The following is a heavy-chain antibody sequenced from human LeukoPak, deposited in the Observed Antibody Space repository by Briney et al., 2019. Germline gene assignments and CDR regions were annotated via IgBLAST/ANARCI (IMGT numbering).Heavy chain of an antibody. J-gene: IGHJ4*02. CDR2: ISHDGSNK. V-gene: IGHV3-30-3*01. D-gene: IGHD2-15*01. CDR1: GFTFSSFA. Sequence: GRSLRLSRAASGFTFSSFAMHWVRQAPGGGVEWVGKISHDGSNKYYADSVNGRFTISRDNSKNTLYLQMNSLRAEDTAVFYCARWYCSGGTCYSDYWGQGTLVSVSS. CDR3: ARWYCSGGTCYSDY.